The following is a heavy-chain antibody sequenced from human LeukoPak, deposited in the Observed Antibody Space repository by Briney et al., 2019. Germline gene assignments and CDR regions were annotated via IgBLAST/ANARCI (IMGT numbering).Heavy chain of an antibody. J-gene: IGHJ3*02. V-gene: IGHV3-53*01. CDR1: GLTVSSNY. CDR2: IYSGGST. CDR3: ASAYCSSTSCYKRPNDAFDI. D-gene: IGHD2-2*02. Sequence: GGSLRLSCAASGLTVSSNYMSWVRQAPGKGLEWVSVIYSGGSTYYADSVKGRFTISRDNSKNTLYLQMNSLRAEDTAVYYCASAYCSSTSCYKRPNDAFDIWGQGTMVTVSS.